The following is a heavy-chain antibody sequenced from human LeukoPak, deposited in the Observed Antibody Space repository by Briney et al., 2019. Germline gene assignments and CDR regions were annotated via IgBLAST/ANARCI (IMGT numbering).Heavy chain of an antibody. J-gene: IGHJ4*02. D-gene: IGHD3-22*01. CDR3: ARIRDAYYYDSSTYYYFDY. CDR1: GFSLTNARMG. V-gene: IGHV2-26*01. Sequence: SGPTLVNPTETLTLTCTVSGFSLTNARMGVSWIRQPPRKALDWLARIFSNDEKSYSTSLKSRLTISKDTSKSQVVLTMTNMDPVDTATYNGARIRDAYYYDSSTYYYFDYWGQGTLVTVSS. CDR2: IFSNDEK.